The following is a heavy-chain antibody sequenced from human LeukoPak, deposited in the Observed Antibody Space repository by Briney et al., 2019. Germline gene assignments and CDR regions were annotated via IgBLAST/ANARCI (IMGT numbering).Heavy chain of an antibody. CDR1: GGSFSGYY. V-gene: IGHV4-34*01. D-gene: IGHD6-19*01. CDR3: ARGRAVDY. Sequence: SETLSLTCAVYGGSFSGYYWSWIRQPPGKGLEWIGEINHSGSTNYNPSLKSRVTISVDTSKNQFSLKLSSVTAADTAVYYCARGRAVDYWGQGTLVTVSS. CDR2: INHSGST. J-gene: IGHJ4*02.